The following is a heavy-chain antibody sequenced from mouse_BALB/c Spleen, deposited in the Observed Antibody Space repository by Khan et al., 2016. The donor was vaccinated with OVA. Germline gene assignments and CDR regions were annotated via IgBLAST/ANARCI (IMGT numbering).Heavy chain of an antibody. D-gene: IGHD2-2*01. Sequence: EVQLQESGGGLVQPGGSLKLSCAASGFDFSRKWMSWVRQAPGKGLEWIGEINPDSNTINYTPSLKDKFIISRDNAKNTLYLQMSKVRSGDTALYYCARGGYYGYLDVWGAGTTVTVSS. V-gene: IGHV4-1*02. CDR1: GFDFSRKW. CDR2: INPDSNTI. CDR3: ARGGYYGYLDV. J-gene: IGHJ1*01.